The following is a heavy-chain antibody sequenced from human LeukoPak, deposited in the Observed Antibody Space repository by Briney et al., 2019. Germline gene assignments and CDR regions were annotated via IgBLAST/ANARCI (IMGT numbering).Heavy chain of an antibody. D-gene: IGHD3-16*01. Sequence: PGGSLSLSCAASGFTFSSYWMSWVRQAPGKGLEWVANINQDGSEKYYVDSVKGRFTISRDNAKNSVYLQMNSLRGEDTAVYYCARDRTLGYWGQGTLVTVSS. V-gene: IGHV3-7*05. CDR2: INQDGSEK. J-gene: IGHJ4*02. CDR1: GFTFSSYW. CDR3: ARDRTLGY.